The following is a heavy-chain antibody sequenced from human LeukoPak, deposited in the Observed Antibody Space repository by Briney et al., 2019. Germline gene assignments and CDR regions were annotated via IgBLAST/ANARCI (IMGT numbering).Heavy chain of an antibody. CDR2: ISGSGGST. Sequence: GRSLRLSCAASGFTFSSYGTHWVRQAPGKGLEWVSAISGSGGSTYYADSVKGRFTISRDNSKNTLYLQMNSLRAEDTAVYYCAKNIYGYLSSNFDYWGQGTLVTVSS. CDR1: GFTFSSYG. CDR3: AKNIYGYLSSNFDY. J-gene: IGHJ4*02. D-gene: IGHD2/OR15-2a*01. V-gene: IGHV3-23*01.